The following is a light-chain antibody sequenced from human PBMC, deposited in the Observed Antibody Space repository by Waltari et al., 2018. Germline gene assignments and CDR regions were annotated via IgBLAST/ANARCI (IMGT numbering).Light chain of an antibody. CDR3: QQYEAFPVT. CDR1: QSVNRW. Sequence: DIQMTQSPSTLSASVGDRVTITCRASQSVNRWLAWYHQKPGKAPKLLISKASALQNGVAPRFSGGWSGTEFTLTINNLQPDDSSTYYCQQYEAFPVTFGHGTKVEIK. J-gene: IGKJ1*01. V-gene: IGKV1-5*03. CDR2: KAS.